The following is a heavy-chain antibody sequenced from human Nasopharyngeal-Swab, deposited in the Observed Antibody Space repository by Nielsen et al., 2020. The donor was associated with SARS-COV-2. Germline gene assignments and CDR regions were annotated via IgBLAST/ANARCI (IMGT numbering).Heavy chain of an antibody. V-gene: IGHV3-23*01. CDR3: AKDLGVESPLWFDY. CDR2: ISGSGGST. CDR1: GFTFSSYA. J-gene: IGHJ4*02. Sequence: GGSLRLSCTASGFTFSSYAMSWVRQAPGKGLEWVSEISGSGGSTYYAESVKGRFTISRDNSKNTLYLQMSSLRAEDTAIYYCAKDLGVESPLWFDYWGQENLLTVSS. D-gene: IGHD4-23*01.